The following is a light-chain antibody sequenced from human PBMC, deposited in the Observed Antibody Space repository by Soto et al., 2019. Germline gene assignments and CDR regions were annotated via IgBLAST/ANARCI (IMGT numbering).Light chain of an antibody. CDR3: SSYAGSNNYV. V-gene: IGLV2-8*01. CDR1: SSDVGAHNF. Sequence: QSVLTQPPSASGSPGQSVTISCTGTSSDVGAHNFVSWHQQHPGKAPKLMIYEVSKRPSGVPDRFSGSRSGNTAPLTVSGLQAEDEADYYCSSYAGSNNYVFGTGPKVTVL. CDR2: EVS. J-gene: IGLJ1*01.